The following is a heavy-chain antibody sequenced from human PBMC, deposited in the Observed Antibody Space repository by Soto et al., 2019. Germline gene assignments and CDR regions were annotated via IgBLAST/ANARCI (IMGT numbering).Heavy chain of an antibody. CDR2: ISYDGSSD. CDR3: AIARACSSADLEY. Sequence: QVQLVESGGGVVQPGRSLRLSCAASGFTFSSFGMHWFRQAPGKGLEWVALISYDGSSDYYVDSVKGRFTISRDKSKNTLYLHMNSPRPEDTAVYYCAIARACSSADLEYWGQGTLVTVSS. D-gene: IGHD6-13*01. J-gene: IGHJ4*02. CDR1: GFTFSSFG. V-gene: IGHV3-30*03.